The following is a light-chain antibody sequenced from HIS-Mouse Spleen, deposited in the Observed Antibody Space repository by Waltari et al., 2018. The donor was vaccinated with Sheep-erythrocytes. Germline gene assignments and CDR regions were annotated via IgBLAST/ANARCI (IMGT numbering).Light chain of an antibody. J-gene: IGLJ3*02. CDR2: DVS. CDR1: SSDVGGYNY. CDR3: CSYAGSYTWV. V-gene: IGLV2-11*01. Sequence: QSALTQPRSVSGSPGQSVTISCTGTSSDVGGYNYVTSYQQHPGKAPKPMIYDVSKRPSGVPYRFSGSKSGNTASLTISGLQAEDEADYYCCSYAGSYTWVFGGGTKLTVL.